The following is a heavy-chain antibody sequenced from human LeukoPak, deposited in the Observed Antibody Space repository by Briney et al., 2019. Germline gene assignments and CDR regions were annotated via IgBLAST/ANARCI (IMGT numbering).Heavy chain of an antibody. CDR1: GFTFSSYW. J-gene: IGHJ4*02. CDR3: ARSMVRGVIRPSDY. V-gene: IGHV3-7*04. Sequence: PGGSLRLSCAASGFTFSSYWMSWVRQAPGKGLEWVANIKQDGSEKYYVDSVKGRFTISRDNAKNSLYLQMNSLRAEDTAVYYCARSMVRGVIRPSDYWGQGTPVTVSS. D-gene: IGHD3-10*01. CDR2: IKQDGSEK.